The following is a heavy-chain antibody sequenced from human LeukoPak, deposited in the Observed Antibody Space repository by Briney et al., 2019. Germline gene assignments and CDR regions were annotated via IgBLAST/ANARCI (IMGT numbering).Heavy chain of an antibody. V-gene: IGHV3-43*01. CDR3: TIESLGHGASDI. CDR2: ISWDGGST. J-gene: IGHJ3*02. CDR1: GFTWDDYT. D-gene: IGHD3/OR15-3a*01. Sequence: GGSLRLSCGASGFTWDDYTTLWVRQAPGKGLEWVSLISWDGGSTYYADSVKGRFTISRDNSKNSLYLQMNSLRTEDTALYYSTIESLGHGASDIEVQGSMVTVSS.